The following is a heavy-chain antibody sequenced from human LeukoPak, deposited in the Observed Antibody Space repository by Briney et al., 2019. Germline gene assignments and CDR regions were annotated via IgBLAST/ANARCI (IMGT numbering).Heavy chain of an antibody. V-gene: IGHV1-46*01. Sequence: ASVKVSCKASGYTFTSYYMHWVRQAPGQGLEWMGIINPSGGSTSYAQKFQGRVTITTETSTSTAYMELRSLRSDDTAVYYCARDHGGKVDRYFDVWGRGTLVTVSS. CDR3: ARDHGGKVDRYFDV. D-gene: IGHD4-23*01. J-gene: IGHJ2*01. CDR1: GYTFTSYY. CDR2: INPSGGST.